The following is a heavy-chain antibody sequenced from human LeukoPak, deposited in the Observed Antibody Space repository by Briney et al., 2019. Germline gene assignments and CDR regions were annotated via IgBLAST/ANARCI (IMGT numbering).Heavy chain of an antibody. Sequence: ASVKVSCKVSGYTLTELSMHWVRQAPGQGLEWMGWINPNSGGTNYAQKFQGWVTMTRDTSISTAYMELSRLRSDDTAVYYCARTVIGIVATPSPMDVWGQGTTVTVSS. J-gene: IGHJ6*02. D-gene: IGHD5-12*01. CDR2: INPNSGGT. V-gene: IGHV1-2*04. CDR3: ARTVIGIVATPSPMDV. CDR1: GYTLTELS.